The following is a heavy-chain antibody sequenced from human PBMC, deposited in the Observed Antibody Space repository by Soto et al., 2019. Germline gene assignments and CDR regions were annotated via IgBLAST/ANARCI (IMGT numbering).Heavy chain of an antibody. CDR1: GDSLTGSSYY. CDR3: ARAYYDSSGYPYGMDV. D-gene: IGHD3-22*01. J-gene: IGHJ6*02. CDR2: IYYDGNT. Sequence: SETLSLTCTVSGDSLTGSSYYWGWIRQPPGMGLECIGNIYYDGNTYYNPSLESRVTISLDTSKNQFSLRLNSVTAADTAVYYCARAYYDSSGYPYGMDVWGQGTTVTVS. V-gene: IGHV4-39*01.